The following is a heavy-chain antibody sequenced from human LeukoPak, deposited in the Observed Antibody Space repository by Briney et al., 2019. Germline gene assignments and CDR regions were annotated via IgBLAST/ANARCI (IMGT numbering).Heavy chain of an antibody. V-gene: IGHV4-59*13. J-gene: IGHJ4*02. D-gene: IGHD3-22*01. CDR1: GGSISGYY. CDR2: VYYTGTT. Sequence: PSETLSLTCTVSGGSISGYYWSWIRHPPGKGLEWIGYVYYTGTTNYNPSLNSRVTISVDTSKNQFSLKLGSVTAADTAVYYCARPSSGYFHEWGQGTLVTVSS. CDR3: ARPSSGYFHE.